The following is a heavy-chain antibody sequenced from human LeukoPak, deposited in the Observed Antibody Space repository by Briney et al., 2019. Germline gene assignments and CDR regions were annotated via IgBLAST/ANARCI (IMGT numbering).Heavy chain of an antibody. D-gene: IGHD2-15*01. CDR3: ARGHCSGGSCYYFDY. CDR1: GGTFSSYA. CDR2: IIPIFGTA. J-gene: IGHJ4*02. V-gene: IGHV1-69*13. Sequence: ASVKVSCKASGGTFSSYAISWVRQAPGQGLEWMGGIIPIFGTANYAQKFQGRVTITADESTSTAYMEPSSLRSEDTAVYYCARGHCSGGSCYYFDYWGQGTLVTVSS.